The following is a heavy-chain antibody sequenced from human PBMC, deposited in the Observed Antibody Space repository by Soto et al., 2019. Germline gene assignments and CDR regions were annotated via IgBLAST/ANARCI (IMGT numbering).Heavy chain of an antibody. CDR2: IYYSGST. CDR1: GGSISSGDYY. Sequence: QVQLQESGPGLVKPSQTLSLTCTVSGGSISSGDYYWSWIRQPPGKGLEWIGYIYYSGSTYYNPSLQCYVPKSPSQFMNHVSLPLCSVTAANTAVDYCGRALSTRYAHYWGQLTLVSV. V-gene: IGHV4-30-4*01. J-gene: IGHJ4*02. CDR3: GRALSTRYAHY. D-gene: IGHD5-12*01.